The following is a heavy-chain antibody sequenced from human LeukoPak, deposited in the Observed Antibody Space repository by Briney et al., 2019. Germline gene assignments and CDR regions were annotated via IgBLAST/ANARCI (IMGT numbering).Heavy chain of an antibody. V-gene: IGHV3-53*01. D-gene: IGHD5-24*01. CDR1: GFNVTTNY. CDR2: IYSGGTT. Sequence: GGSLRLSCAASGFNVTTNYMSWVRQAPGKGLEWVSVIYSGGTTYYADSVKGRFTISRDISKNTLSLQMNSLRAEDTAVYCCARGRRDGYNLGYWGQGTLVAVSS. CDR3: ARGRRDGYNLGY. J-gene: IGHJ4*02.